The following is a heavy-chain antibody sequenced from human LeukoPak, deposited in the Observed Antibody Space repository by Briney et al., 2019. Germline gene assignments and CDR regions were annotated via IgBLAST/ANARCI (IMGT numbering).Heavy chain of an antibody. Sequence: GGSLRLSCAASGFTFDDYAMHWVRHAPGKGLEWVSGISWNSGSIGYADSVKGRFTISRDNSKNTLYLQMNSLRAEDTAVYYCAKDGESPWEFDYYYMDVWGKGTTVTISS. CDR2: ISWNSGSI. CDR1: GFTFDDYA. D-gene: IGHD1-26*01. CDR3: AKDGESPWEFDYYYMDV. V-gene: IGHV3-9*01. J-gene: IGHJ6*03.